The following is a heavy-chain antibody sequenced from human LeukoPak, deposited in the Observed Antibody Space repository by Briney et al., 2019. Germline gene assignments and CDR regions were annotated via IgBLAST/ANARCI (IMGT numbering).Heavy chain of an antibody. CDR2: IYSSGST. CDR1: GGSISSSNYY. D-gene: IGHD4-23*01. J-gene: IGHJ2*01. Sequence: SETLSLTCTVSGGSISSSNYYWGWIRQPPGQGLEWIGNIYSSGSTYYNPSLKSRVTISVDTSKSQFSLKLSSVTAADTAVYYCARGTHGGNSKRLSWYFDLWGRGTLVTVSS. CDR3: ARGTHGGNSKRLSWYFDL. V-gene: IGHV4-39*07.